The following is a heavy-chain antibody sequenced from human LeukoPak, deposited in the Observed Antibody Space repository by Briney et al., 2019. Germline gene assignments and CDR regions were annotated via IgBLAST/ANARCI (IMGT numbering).Heavy chain of an antibody. CDR3: ARALPASPPGRY. CDR1: GGSIRSSYYY. D-gene: IGHD2-21*02. J-gene: IGHJ4*02. CDR2: IYDSGST. Sequence: PSETLSLTCTVSGGSIRSSYYYWGWIRQPPGKGLEWIGSIYDSGSTYYNPSLKSRVTISVDTSKNQFSLKLGSVTAADTAVYYCARALPASPPGRYWGQGTLVTVSS. V-gene: IGHV4-39*01.